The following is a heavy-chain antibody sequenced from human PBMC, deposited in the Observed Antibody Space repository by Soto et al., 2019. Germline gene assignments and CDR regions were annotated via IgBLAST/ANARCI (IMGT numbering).Heavy chain of an antibody. V-gene: IGHV1-46*03. D-gene: IGHD6-6*01. J-gene: IGHJ4*02. CDR2: INPSGGST. CDR3: ARAGGVSEYSSFIDY. Sequence: ASVKVSCKASGYSFTSYYLQWVRQAPGQGLEWMAIINPSGGSTNFAQKFQGRVTMTRDTSTSTVYMELSSLTSEDTAVYYCARAGGVSEYSSFIDYWGRGTLVTVSS. CDR1: GYSFTSYY.